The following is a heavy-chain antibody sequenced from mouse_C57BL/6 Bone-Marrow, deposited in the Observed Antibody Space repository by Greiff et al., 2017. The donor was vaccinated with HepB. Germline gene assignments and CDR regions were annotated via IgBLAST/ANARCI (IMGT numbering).Heavy chain of an antibody. D-gene: IGHD1-1*01. J-gene: IGHJ3*01. V-gene: IGHV14-4*01. CDR1: GFNIKDDY. Sequence: EVKLQQSGAELVRPGASVKLSCTASGFNIKDDYMHWVKQRPEQGLEWIGWIDPENGDTEYASKFQGKATITADTSSNTAYLQLSSLTSEDTAVYYCTRDPFDYYGSSSWFAYWGQGTLVTVSA. CDR3: TRDPFDYYGSSSWFAY. CDR2: IDPENGDT.